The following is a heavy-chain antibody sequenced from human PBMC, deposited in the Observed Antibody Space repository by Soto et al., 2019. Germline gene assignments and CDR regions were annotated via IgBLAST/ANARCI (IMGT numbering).Heavy chain of an antibody. V-gene: IGHV3-48*02. J-gene: IGHJ5*02. CDR3: ARDFWEYGSNWFDP. Sequence: QLVELGGGLVQPGGSLRLSCVASGFSFSKHHLNWIRQAPGKGLEWVSYISISSDYKHYADSVRGRFTVSRDNARNSLYLQMSSLRDEDTAVYYCARDFWEYGSNWFDPWGQGTLVTDSS. CDR2: ISISSDYK. CDR1: GFSFSKHH. D-gene: IGHD3-10*01.